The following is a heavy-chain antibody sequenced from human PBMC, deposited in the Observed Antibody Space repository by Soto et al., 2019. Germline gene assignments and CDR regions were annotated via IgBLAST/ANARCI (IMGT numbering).Heavy chain of an antibody. CDR2: IRAYNGNT. V-gene: IGHV1-18*01. Sequence: ASVKVCCKDSGYTFTSYGISWVRQAPGQGLEWMGWIRAYNGNTNYAQKLQGRVTMTTDTSTSTAYMELRSLSSDDTAVYYCARDLPTMDVWGQGTTVTVSS. CDR1: GYTFTSYG. CDR3: ARDLPTMDV. J-gene: IGHJ6*02.